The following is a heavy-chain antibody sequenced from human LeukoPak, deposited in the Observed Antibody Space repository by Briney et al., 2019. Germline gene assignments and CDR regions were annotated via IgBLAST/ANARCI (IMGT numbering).Heavy chain of an antibody. J-gene: IGHJ2*01. CDR3: AKRGEVGTTMGSWYFDL. V-gene: IGHV3-23*01. CDR1: GFTFSNYA. CDR2: ISGNTLNT. D-gene: IGHD1-26*01. Sequence: GGSLRLSCAASGFTFSNYAMTWVRQAPGKGLEWVSSISGNTLNTYYADSLRGRFTVFRDNSKSTVYLQMNSLRAEDTAIYYCAKRGEVGTTMGSWYFDLWGRGTLVTVSS.